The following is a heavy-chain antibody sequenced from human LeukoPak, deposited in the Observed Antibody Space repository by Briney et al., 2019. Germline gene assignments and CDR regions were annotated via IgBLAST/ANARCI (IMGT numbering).Heavy chain of an antibody. Sequence: GGSLRLSCAASGFTFSNAWMTWVRQAPGKGLEWVGRIKSKTGGGTTEYAAPVKGRVSISRDDSKNTLYLQMNGLRTEDTAVYYCTTYSFEWIRSFDYRGQGTLVTVSS. CDR2: IKSKTGGGTT. J-gene: IGHJ4*02. D-gene: IGHD5-18*01. V-gene: IGHV3-15*01. CDR3: TTYSFEWIRSFDY. CDR1: GFTFSNAW.